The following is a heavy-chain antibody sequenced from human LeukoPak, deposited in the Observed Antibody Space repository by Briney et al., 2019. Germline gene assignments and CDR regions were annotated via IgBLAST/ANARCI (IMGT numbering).Heavy chain of an antibody. CDR1: GYTFTSYY. CDR2: ISAYNGNT. J-gene: IGHJ5*02. CDR3: ARVPPYYGDYEFDP. V-gene: IGHV1-18*04. Sequence: ASVKVSCKASGYTFTSYYMHWVRQAPGQGLEWMGWISAYNGNTNYAQKLQGRVTMTTDTSTSTAYMELRSLRSDDTAVYYCARVPPYYGDYEFDPWGQGTLVTVSS. D-gene: IGHD4-17*01.